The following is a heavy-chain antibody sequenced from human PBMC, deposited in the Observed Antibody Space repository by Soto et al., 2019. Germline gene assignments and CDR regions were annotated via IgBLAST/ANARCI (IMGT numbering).Heavy chain of an antibody. CDR1: GFSFSDYS. J-gene: IGHJ6*03. Sequence: GGSLRLSCVASGFSFSDYSMTWMRQAPGGGLDFVAFISNTAITDYYADSVKGRFTISRDNARNSVYLQMDSLRAEDAAVYYCARDLNQRLYQKKYYYYLDVCGKGPTVIVSS. CDR2: ISNTAITD. CDR3: ARDLNQRLYQKKYYYYLDV. D-gene: IGHD2-2*02. V-gene: IGHV3-11*01.